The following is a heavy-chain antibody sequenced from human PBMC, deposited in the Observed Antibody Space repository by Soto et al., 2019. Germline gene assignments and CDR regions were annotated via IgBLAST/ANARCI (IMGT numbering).Heavy chain of an antibody. J-gene: IGHJ3*02. CDR2: ISSSSSYI. D-gene: IGHD3-22*01. V-gene: IGHV3-21*01. CDR1: GFTFSSYS. Sequence: EVQLVESGGGLVQPGGSLRLSCAASGFTFSSYSMNWVRQAPGKGLEWVSSISSSSSYIYYADSVKGRFTISRDNAKNSLYLQMNSLRAEDTAVYYCARDRDYYDSSGYYQFDIWGQGTMVTVSS. CDR3: ARDRDYYDSSGYYQFDI.